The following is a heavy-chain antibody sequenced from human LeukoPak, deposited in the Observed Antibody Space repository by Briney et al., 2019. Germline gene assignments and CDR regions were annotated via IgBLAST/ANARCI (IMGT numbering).Heavy chain of an antibody. CDR3: ARGWELLQDGFDI. D-gene: IGHD1-26*01. V-gene: IGHV3-11*01. J-gene: IGHJ3*02. Sequence: PRGSLRLSCVASEFTISDFYMSWSRPAPGKGREWGSYISSSVSTIYYADSVKGRFTISRDNAKNSLYLQMNRLRAEDTAVYYCARGWELLQDGFDIWGQGTMVTVSS. CDR2: ISSSVSTI. CDR1: EFTISDFY.